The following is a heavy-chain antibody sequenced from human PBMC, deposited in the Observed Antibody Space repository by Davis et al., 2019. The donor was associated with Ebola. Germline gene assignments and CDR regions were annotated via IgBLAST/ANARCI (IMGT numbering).Heavy chain of an antibody. CDR3: ARVRSKDSPLYDAFDI. CDR1: GGTFSSYA. CDR2: IIPILGIA. D-gene: IGHD2-15*01. J-gene: IGHJ3*02. V-gene: IGHV1-69*10. Sequence: SVKVSCKASGGTFSSYAISWVRQAPGQGLEWMGGIIPILGIANYAQKFQGRVTITADESTSTAYMELSSLRSEDTAVYYCARVRSKDSPLYDAFDIWGQGTMVTVSS.